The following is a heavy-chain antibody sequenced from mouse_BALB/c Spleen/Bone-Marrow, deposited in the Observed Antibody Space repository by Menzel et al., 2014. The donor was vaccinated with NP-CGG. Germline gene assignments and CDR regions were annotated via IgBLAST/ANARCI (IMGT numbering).Heavy chain of an antibody. CDR1: GYTFTSYW. CDR2: INPSNGRT. J-gene: IGHJ2*01. Sequence: QVQLKQSGAELVKPGASVKLSCKASGYTFTSYWMHWVKQRPGQGLEWIGEINPSNGRTNYNEKFKSKATLTVDKSSSTAYMQLSSLTSEDSAVYYCARGGFDYWGQGTTLTASS. CDR3: ARGGFDY. V-gene: IGHV1S81*02.